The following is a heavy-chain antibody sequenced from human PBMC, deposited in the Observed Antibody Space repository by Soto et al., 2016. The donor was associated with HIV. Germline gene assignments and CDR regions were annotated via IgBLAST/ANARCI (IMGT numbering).Heavy chain of an antibody. Sequence: VQLVESGGGLVQPGKSLRLSCAASGFTFSNYNMNWVRQAPGKGLEWISYISVSSSTIFYADSVKGRFTISRDNAKNSLYLQINSLRAEDTAVYYCARDSPIRSFDYWGQGTLVTVSS. V-gene: IGHV3-48*01. CDR3: ARDSPIRSFDY. D-gene: IGHD3-3*01. CDR1: GFTFSNYN. J-gene: IGHJ4*02. CDR2: ISVSSSTI.